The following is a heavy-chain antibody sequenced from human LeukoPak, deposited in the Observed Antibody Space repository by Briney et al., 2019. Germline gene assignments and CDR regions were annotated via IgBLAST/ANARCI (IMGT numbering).Heavy chain of an antibody. V-gene: IGHV1-2*02. D-gene: IGHD3-22*01. CDR3: ARVDDRGHYYDSSGPRKLFDY. J-gene: IGHJ4*02. CDR2: SNPNSGDT. CDR1: GYTFTGYY. Sequence: ASVTVSCKASGYTFTGYYMHWVRQAPGQGLEWRGWSNPNSGDTNYAQKFQGRVTMTRDTSISTAYMQLSRLSSDDTAVYYCARVDDRGHYYDSSGPRKLFDYWGQGTLVTVSS.